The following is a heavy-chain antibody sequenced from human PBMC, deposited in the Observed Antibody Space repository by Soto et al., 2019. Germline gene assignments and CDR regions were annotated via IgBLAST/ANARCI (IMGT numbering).Heavy chain of an antibody. J-gene: IGHJ4*02. D-gene: IGHD5-18*01. CDR1: GGSISSGGYY. CDR3: ARAGYSYGSLFYDY. Sequence: QVQLQESGPGLVKPSQTLSLTCTVSGGSISSGGYYWSWIRQHPGKGLEWIGYIYYSGSTYYNPSLKRRVTISVDTSKNPFSLKLSSVTAADTAVYYCARAGYSYGSLFYDYWGQGTLVTVSS. V-gene: IGHV4-31*03. CDR2: IYYSGST.